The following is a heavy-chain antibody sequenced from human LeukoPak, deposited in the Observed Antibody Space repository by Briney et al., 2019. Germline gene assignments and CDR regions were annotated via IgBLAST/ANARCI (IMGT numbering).Heavy chain of an antibody. V-gene: IGHV3-30*18. CDR3: ANETPKGSMVRGVIRKPTDY. J-gene: IGHJ4*02. CDR2: ISYDGSNK. Sequence: PGRSLRLSCAASGFTFSSYGVHWVRQAPGKGLEWVAVISYDGSNKYYADSVKGRFTISRDNSKNTLYLQMNSLRAEDTAVYYCANETPKGSMVRGVIRKPTDYWGQGTLVTVSS. CDR1: GFTFSSYG. D-gene: IGHD3-10*01.